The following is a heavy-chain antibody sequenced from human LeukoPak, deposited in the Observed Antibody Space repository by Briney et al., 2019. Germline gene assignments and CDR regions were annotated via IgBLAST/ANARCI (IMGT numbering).Heavy chain of an antibody. D-gene: IGHD3-3*01. V-gene: IGHV3-30*18. CDR1: GFTLSSYD. CDR2: ISYDGSNK. J-gene: IGHJ6*03. CDR3: ANANYDFWSVNYYMDV. Sequence: GGSLRLSCAASGFTLSSYDMHWVRQAPGKGLEWVAVISYDGSNKYYADSVKGRFTISRDNSKNTPYLQMNSLRAEDTAVYYCANANYDFWSVNYYMDVWGKGTTVTVSS.